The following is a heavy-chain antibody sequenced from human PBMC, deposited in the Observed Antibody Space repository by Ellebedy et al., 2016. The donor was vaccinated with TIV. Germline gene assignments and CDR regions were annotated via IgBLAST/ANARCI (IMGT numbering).Heavy chain of an antibody. J-gene: IGHJ4*02. V-gene: IGHV3-23*01. Sequence: GESLKISXAASGFTFSSYAVIWVRQAPGKGLEWVAVISGSGDLIFYADSVKGRFSISRDNSRNSLYLQLNSLRGDDTAVYYCAKVGFGDFDYWGQGTLVTVSS. CDR1: GFTFSSYA. CDR3: AKVGFGDFDY. D-gene: IGHD3-10*01. CDR2: ISGSGDLI.